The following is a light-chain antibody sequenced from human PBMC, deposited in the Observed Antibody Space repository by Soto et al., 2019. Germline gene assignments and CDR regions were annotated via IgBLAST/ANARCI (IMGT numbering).Light chain of an antibody. CDR1: QGIRNY. CDR2: AAS. V-gene: IGKV1-27*01. J-gene: IGKJ3*01. Sequence: DIQMTQSPTSLSASVGDRVTITCRASQGIRNYVAWYQQIPGQAPKLLIYAASPLQSGVPSRFSGTGSGTDFTLTINCLQPEDTATYSCQKYSSVPVFGPGTKVEIK. CDR3: QKYSSVPV.